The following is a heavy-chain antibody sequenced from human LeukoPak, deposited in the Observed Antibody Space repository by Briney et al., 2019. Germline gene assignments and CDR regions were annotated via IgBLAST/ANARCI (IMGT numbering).Heavy chain of an antibody. Sequence: PSETLSLTCAVYGGSFSGYYWSWIRQPPGKGLEWIGEINHSGSTNYNPSLKSRVTISVDTSKNQFSLKLSSVTAADTAVYYCARGGYYGFWSGFYFDYWGQGTLVTVSS. J-gene: IGHJ4*02. D-gene: IGHD3-3*01. CDR2: INHSGST. CDR1: GGSFSGYY. CDR3: ARGGYYGFWSGFYFDY. V-gene: IGHV4-34*01.